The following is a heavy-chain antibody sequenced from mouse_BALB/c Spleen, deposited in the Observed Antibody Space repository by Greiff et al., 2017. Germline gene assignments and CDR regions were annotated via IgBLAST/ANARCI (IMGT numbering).Heavy chain of an antibody. CDR3: TRGDYGYDD. CDR2: INPSNGGT. J-gene: IGHJ2*01. CDR1: GYTFTSYY. V-gene: IGHV1S81*02. Sequence: QVQLQQSGAELVKPGASVKLSCKASGYTFTSYYMYWVKQRPGQGLEWIGEINPSNGGTNFNEKFKSKATLTVDKSSSTAYMQLSSLTSEDSAVYYCTRGDYGYDDWGQGTTLTVSS. D-gene: IGHD2-2*01.